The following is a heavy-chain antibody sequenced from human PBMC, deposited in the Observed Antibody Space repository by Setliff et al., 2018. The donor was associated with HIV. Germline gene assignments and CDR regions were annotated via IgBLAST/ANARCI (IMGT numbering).Heavy chain of an antibody. Sequence: PGGSLRLSCAASGFSFSTYAMHWVRQPPGKGLEWVAQISYDGSNKFYADSVKGRFTIARDNSKNTLYLHMDSLRAEDTAVYYCVKGGMTNAAFNIWGPGTMVTVSS. CDR3: VKGGMTNAAFNI. V-gene: IGHV3-30*01. J-gene: IGHJ3*02. CDR1: GFSFSTYA. CDR2: ISYDGSNK. D-gene: IGHD3-16*01.